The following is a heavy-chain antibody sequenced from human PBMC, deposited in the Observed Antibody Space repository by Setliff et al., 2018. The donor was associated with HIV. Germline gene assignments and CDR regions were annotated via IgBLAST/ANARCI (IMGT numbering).Heavy chain of an antibody. Sequence: PSETLSLTCAVYGGSFSGYYWSWIRQPPGKGLEWIGEINHGGGTKYNPSLKSRVTVSLDMSKNQFSLKLNSLTAADTGVYYCATFFVSTATTQDYWGQGTLVTVSS. D-gene: IGHD4-17*01. CDR2: INHGGGT. CDR3: ATFFVSTATTQDY. CDR1: GGSFSGYY. V-gene: IGHV4-34*01. J-gene: IGHJ4*02.